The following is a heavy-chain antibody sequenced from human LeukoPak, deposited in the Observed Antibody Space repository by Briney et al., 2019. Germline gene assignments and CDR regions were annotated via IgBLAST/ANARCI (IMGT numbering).Heavy chain of an antibody. D-gene: IGHD3-10*01. CDR3: ARYILGVVRWFDP. J-gene: IGHJ5*02. CDR2: IYHSGST. Sequence: SETLSLTCAVSGGSISSGDYSWSWIRQPPGKGLEWIGYIYHSGSTYYNPPLKSRVTVSVDRSKNQLSLKLSSVTAADTAVYYCARYILGVVRWFDPWGQGALVTVSS. CDR1: GGSISSGDYS. V-gene: IGHV4-30-2*01.